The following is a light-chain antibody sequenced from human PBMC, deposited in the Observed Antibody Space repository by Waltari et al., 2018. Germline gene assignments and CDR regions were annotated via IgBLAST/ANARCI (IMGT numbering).Light chain of an antibody. CDR2: GAS. V-gene: IGKV3-15*01. CDR1: QSINRN. Sequence: IVMTQSPATLSVSPRERATLSSGASQSINRNLTWYQQNPGQAPRLLIFGASTRATGIPARFSGSGSVTEFTLTISSLQSEDFAVYYCQQYDAWPYTFGQGTSLEIK. CDR3: QQYDAWPYT. J-gene: IGKJ2*01.